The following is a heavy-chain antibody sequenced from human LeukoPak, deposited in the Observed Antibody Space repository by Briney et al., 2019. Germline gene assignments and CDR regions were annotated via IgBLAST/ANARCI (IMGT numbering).Heavy chain of an antibody. CDR1: GFTFSSYA. CDR2: ISGSGGST. Sequence: GAPLRLSCAASGFTFSSYAMSWVRQAPGEGLEWVSAISGSGGSTYYADSVKGRFTISRDNSKNTLYLQMNSLRAEDTAVYYCAKDPRANQHYWGQGTLVTVSS. V-gene: IGHV3-23*01. J-gene: IGHJ4*02. CDR3: AKDPRANQHY. D-gene: IGHD1-26*01.